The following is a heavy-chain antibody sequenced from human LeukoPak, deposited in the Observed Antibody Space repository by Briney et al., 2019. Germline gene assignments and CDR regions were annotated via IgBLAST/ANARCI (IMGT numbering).Heavy chain of an antibody. V-gene: IGHV3-30*02. D-gene: IGHD1-1*01. CDR1: GFPFSTYG. Sequence: GGSLRLSCAASGFPFSTYGMHWIRQTPGKRLEWVAFIAYDATYEFFADSVKGRFSISRDNAENTLYLEINSLRVEDTALYYCANDLGTGTTGGTRFDPWGQGTLLTVSS. CDR3: ANDLGTGTTGGTRFDP. J-gene: IGHJ5*01. CDR2: IAYDATYE.